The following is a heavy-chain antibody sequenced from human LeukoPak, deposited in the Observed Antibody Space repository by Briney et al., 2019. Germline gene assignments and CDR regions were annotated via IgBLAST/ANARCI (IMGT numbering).Heavy chain of an antibody. V-gene: IGHV3-30*18. CDR2: ILYDGSNE. J-gene: IGHJ6*02. CDR1: GFTFSSYG. D-gene: IGHD1-26*01. Sequence: GGSLRLSCAASGFTFSSYGMHWVRQAPGKGLEWVAVILYDGSNEYYADSVKGRFTISRDNSKNTLYLQMSSLRAEDTALYYCAKDQGGSYRYNHYYGMDVWGQGTTVTVSS. CDR3: AKDQGGSYRYNHYYGMDV.